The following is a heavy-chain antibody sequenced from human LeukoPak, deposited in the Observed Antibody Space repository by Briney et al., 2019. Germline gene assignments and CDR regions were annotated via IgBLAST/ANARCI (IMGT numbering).Heavy chain of an antibody. CDR2: ISWNSGSI. Sequence: GGSLRLSCAASGFTFDDYAMHWVRQAPGKGLEWVSGISWNSGSIGYADSVKGRFTISRDNAKNSLYLQMNSLRAEDMALYYCAKGRITMIEDAFDIWGQGTMVTVSS. D-gene: IGHD3-22*01. V-gene: IGHV3-9*03. CDR1: GFTFDDYA. J-gene: IGHJ3*02. CDR3: AKGRITMIEDAFDI.